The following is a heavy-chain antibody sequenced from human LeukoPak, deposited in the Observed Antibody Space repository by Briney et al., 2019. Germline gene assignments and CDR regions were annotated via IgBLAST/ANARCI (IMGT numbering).Heavy chain of an antibody. CDR2: ISYDGSNK. V-gene: IGHV3-30*18. CDR3: AKDVVVRGEDAFDI. J-gene: IGHJ3*02. Sequence: GGSLRLSCAASGFTFSSYGMHWVRQAPGKGLEWVAVISYDGSNKYYADSVKGRFTISRDNSKNMLYLQMNSLRAEDTAVYYCAKDVVVRGEDAFDIWGQGTMVTVSS. D-gene: IGHD3-10*01. CDR1: GFTFSSYG.